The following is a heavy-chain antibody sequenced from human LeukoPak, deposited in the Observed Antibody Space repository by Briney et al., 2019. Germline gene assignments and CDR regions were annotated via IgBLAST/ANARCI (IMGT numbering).Heavy chain of an antibody. CDR2: IYYSGST. D-gene: IGHD6-13*01. CDR3: ARDPGQQLPFGYFDY. Sequence: TSETLSLTCTVSGGSISSYYWSWIRQPPGKGLEWIGYIYYSGSTNYNPSLKSRVTISVDTSKNQFSLKLSSVTAADTAVYYCARDPGQQLPFGYFDYRGQGTLVTVSS. CDR1: GGSISSYY. J-gene: IGHJ4*02. V-gene: IGHV4-59*01.